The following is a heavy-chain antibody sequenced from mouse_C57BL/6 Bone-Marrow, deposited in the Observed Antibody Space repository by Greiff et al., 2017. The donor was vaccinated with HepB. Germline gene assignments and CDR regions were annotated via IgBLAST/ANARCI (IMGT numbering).Heavy chain of an antibody. Sequence: EVQVVESGGGLVQPGGSMKLSCAASGFTFSDAWMDWVRQSPEKGLEWVAEIRNKANNHASYYAESVKGRFTISRDDSKSSVYLQMNSLRAEDTGIYYCTPLKEAWFAYWGQGTLVTVSA. CDR3: TPLKEAWFAY. D-gene: IGHD1-3*01. CDR2: IRNKANNHAS. V-gene: IGHV6-6*01. J-gene: IGHJ3*01. CDR1: GFTFSDAW.